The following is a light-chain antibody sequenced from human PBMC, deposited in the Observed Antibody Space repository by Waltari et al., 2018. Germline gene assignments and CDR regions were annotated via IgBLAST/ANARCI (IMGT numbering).Light chain of an antibody. CDR1: RSHLRSNT. Sequence: QSVLTQPPSASGTPGQWVTISCSGRRSHLRSNTVNWYQHLPGTAPRLLIYNNYYRPSGVPDRFSGSKSGTSASLAISGLQSEDEAVFYCATWDDSLNALVFGGGTKLTVL. CDR3: ATWDDSLNALV. CDR2: NNY. J-gene: IGLJ3*02. V-gene: IGLV1-44*01.